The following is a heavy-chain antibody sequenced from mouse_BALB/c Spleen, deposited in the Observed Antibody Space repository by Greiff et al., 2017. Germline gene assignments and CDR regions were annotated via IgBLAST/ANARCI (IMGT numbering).Heavy chain of an antibody. CDR2: IRSKSNNYAT. V-gene: IGHV10-1*02. CDR3: VRQDYYGSSYTFDY. J-gene: IGHJ2*01. D-gene: IGHD1-1*01. Sequence: EVHLVESGGGLVQPKGSLKLSCAASGFTFNTYAMNWVRQAPGKGLEWVARIRSKSNNYATYYADSVKDRFTISRDDSQSMLYLQMNNLKTEDTAMYYCVRQDYYGSSYTFDYWGQGTTLTVSS. CDR1: GFTFNTYA.